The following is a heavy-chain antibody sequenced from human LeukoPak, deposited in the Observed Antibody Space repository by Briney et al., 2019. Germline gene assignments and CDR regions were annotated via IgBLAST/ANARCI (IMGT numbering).Heavy chain of an antibody. V-gene: IGHV3-66*01. CDR1: GFTVSSNY. D-gene: IGHD6-19*01. J-gene: IGHJ4*02. Sequence: GGSLRLSCAASGFTVSSNYLGWVRQAPGKGLEWVSVIYSGGDTYYADSVKGRFTISRDNSKNMIYLEMSSLKAEDTAVYYCAKERSLEIAVAGTIFDHWGQGTLVTVSS. CDR2: IYSGGDT. CDR3: AKERSLEIAVAGTIFDH.